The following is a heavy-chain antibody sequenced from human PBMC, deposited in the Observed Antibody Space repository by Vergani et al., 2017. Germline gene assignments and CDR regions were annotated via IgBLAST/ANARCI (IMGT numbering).Heavy chain of an antibody. D-gene: IGHD1-1*01. Sequence: QVQLQESGPGLVKPPGTLSLTCAVSGGSISSSNWWSWVRQPPGKGLEWIGEIYHSGSTNYNPSLKSRVTISVDTSKNQFSLKLSSVTAADTAVYYCATWVRGRQRGGGWFDPWGQGTLVTVSS. J-gene: IGHJ5*02. V-gene: IGHV4-4*03. CDR1: GGSISSSNW. CDR2: IYHSGST. CDR3: ATWVRGRQRGGGWFDP.